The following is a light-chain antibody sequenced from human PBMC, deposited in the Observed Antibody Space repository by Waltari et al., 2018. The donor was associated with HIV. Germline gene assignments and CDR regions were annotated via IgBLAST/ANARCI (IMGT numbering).Light chain of an antibody. CDR2: GNS. CDR3: QSYDSSLSGSGV. CDR1: SSNIGAGYD. Sequence: QSVLTQPPSVSGAPGQRVTISCTGSSSNIGAGYDVHWYQQLPGTAPNLHIYGNSNRPSGVPDRFSGSKSGTSASLAITGLQAEDEADYYCQSYDSSLSGSGVFGGGTKLTVL. V-gene: IGLV1-40*01. J-gene: IGLJ3*02.